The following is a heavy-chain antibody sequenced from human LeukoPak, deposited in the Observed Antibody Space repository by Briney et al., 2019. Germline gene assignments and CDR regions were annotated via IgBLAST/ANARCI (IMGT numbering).Heavy chain of an antibody. CDR3: ARESSAFIVGANNWFDP. CDR1: GFTFSSYE. Sequence: GGSLRLSCAASGFTFSSYEMNWVRQAPGKGLEWVSYISSSGSTIYYADSVKGRFTISRDNAKNSLYLKMKSLRAEDTAVYYCARESSAFIVGANNWFDPWGQGTLVTVSS. V-gene: IGHV3-48*03. CDR2: ISSSGSTI. D-gene: IGHD1-26*01. J-gene: IGHJ5*02.